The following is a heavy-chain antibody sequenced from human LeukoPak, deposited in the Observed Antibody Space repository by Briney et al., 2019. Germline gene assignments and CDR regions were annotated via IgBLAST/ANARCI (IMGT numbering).Heavy chain of an antibody. D-gene: IGHD4/OR15-4a*01. CDR3: ARMGAIAGAAANVDF. CDR2: MYYSSGNT. Sequence: SETLSLTCTVSGGSISSSTYYWGWIRQPPGKGLEWIGSMYYSSGNTYYNPSLKSRVTISVDTSKNQFSLKLSSVTAADTAVYYCARMGAIAGAAANVDFWGQGTLVTVSS. J-gene: IGHJ4*02. V-gene: IGHV4-39*07. CDR1: GGSISSSTYY.